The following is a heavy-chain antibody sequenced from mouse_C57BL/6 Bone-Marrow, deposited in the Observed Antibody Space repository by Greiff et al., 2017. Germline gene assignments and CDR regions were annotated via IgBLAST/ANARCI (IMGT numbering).Heavy chain of an antibody. V-gene: IGHV1-81*01. CDR1: GYTFTSYG. CDR2: IYPRSGNT. D-gene: IGHD3-1*01. J-gene: IGHJ1*03. CDR3: ARTGPPWYFDV. Sequence: VKLQESGAELARPGASVKLSCKASGYTFTSYGISWVKQRTGQGLEWIGEIYPRSGNTYYNEKFKGKATLTADKSSSTAYMELCSLTSEDAAVYVCARTGPPWYFDVWGTGTTVTVSS.